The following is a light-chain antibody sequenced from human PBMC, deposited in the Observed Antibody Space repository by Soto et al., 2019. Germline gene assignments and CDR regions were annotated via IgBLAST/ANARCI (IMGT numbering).Light chain of an antibody. CDR1: SSDVGGYNY. J-gene: IGLJ2*01. CDR2: EVS. CDR3: SPFAGTDNLV. Sequence: QSALTQPPSASGSPGQSVTISCTGTSSDVGGYNYVSWYQQHPGKAPKLMISEVSKRPSGVPDRFSGSKSGNTASLNVSGLQAEDEADYYCSPFAGTDNLVFGGGTKLTVL. V-gene: IGLV2-8*01.